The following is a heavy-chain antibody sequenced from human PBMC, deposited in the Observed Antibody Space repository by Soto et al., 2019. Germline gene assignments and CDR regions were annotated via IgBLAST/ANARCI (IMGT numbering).Heavy chain of an antibody. CDR2: IYYSGST. V-gene: IGHV4-31*03. J-gene: IGHJ5*02. D-gene: IGHD4-17*01. Sequence: QVQLQESGPGLVKPSQPLSLTCTVSGGAISSGGYYWSWIRQHPGKGLAWIGYIYYSGSTYYNPSLKSRVTIAVDTSKNQFSLKLSSVTAADTAVYYCARVRNSLRMTTNWFDPGGQGTLVTVSS. CDR1: GGAISSGGYY. CDR3: ARVRNSLRMTTNWFDP.